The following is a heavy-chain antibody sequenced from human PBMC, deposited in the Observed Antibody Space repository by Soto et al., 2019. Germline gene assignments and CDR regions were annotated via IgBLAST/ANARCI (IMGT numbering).Heavy chain of an antibody. D-gene: IGHD2-2*02. J-gene: IGHJ6*02. CDR3: ARDRGYCSSTSCYTFTRYYYGMDV. CDR2: ISAYNGNT. V-gene: IGHV1-18*01. Sequence: QVQLVQSGAEVKKPGASVKVSCKASGYTFTSYGISWVRQAPGQGLEWMGWISAYNGNTNYAQKLQGRVTMTTDTSTSTAYMDLRSLRSDDTAVYYCARDRGYCSSTSCYTFTRYYYGMDVWGQGTTVTVSS. CDR1: GYTFTSYG.